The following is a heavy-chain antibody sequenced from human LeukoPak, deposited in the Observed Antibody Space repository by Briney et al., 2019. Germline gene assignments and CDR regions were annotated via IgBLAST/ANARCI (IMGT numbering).Heavy chain of an antibody. CDR1: GGSISSYY. J-gene: IGHJ4*02. V-gene: IGHV4-59*01. CDR3: ARGGVVRGVIITGYFDY. Sequence: PSETLSLTCTVSGGSISSYYWSWIRQPPGKGLEWIGYIYYSGSTNYNPSLKSRVTISVDTSKNQFSLKLSSVTAADTAVYYCARGGVVRGVIITGYFDYWGQGTLVTVSS. CDR2: IYYSGST. D-gene: IGHD3-10*01.